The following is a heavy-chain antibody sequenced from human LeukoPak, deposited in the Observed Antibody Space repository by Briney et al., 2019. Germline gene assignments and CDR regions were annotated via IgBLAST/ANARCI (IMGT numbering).Heavy chain of an antibody. J-gene: IGHJ6*02. D-gene: IGHD7-27*01. Sequence: SVKVSCKASGGTFISYAISWVRQAPGQGLEWMGGIIPIFGTANYAQKFQGRVTITADESTSTAYMELSSLRSEDTAVYYCARKLTGDDSAYYYYGMDVWGQGTTVTVSS. CDR2: IIPIFGTA. V-gene: IGHV1-69*01. CDR3: ARKLTGDDSAYYYYGMDV. CDR1: GGTFISYA.